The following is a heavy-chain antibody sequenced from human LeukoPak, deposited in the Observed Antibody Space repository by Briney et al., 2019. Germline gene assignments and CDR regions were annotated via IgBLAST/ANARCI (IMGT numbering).Heavy chain of an antibody. D-gene: IGHD3-22*01. V-gene: IGHV4-39*07. CDR3: ARDRQYYYDSSASFDY. J-gene: IGHJ4*02. CDR2: IYYSGST. Sequence: SETLSLTCTVSGGSISSYYWGWIRQPPGKGLEWIGSIYYSGSTYYNPSLKSRVTISLDTSKNQFSLKLSSVTAADTAVYYCARDRQYYYDSSASFDYWGQGTLVTVSS. CDR1: GGSISSYY.